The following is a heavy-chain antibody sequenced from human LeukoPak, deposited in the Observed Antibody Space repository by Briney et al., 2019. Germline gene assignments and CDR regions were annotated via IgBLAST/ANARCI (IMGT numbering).Heavy chain of an antibody. CDR3: AKVPGGNGDYFDY. Sequence: PGGSLRLSCAASGFSFSGYSMHWVRQAPGRGLEWVTFIRFDGSNTYYADSVKGRFTISRDNSKNTLYLQMNSLRPEDTAVYYCAKVPGGNGDYFDYWGQGALVTVSS. CDR2: IRFDGSNT. J-gene: IGHJ4*02. CDR1: GFSFSGYS. D-gene: IGHD2-8*01. V-gene: IGHV3-30*02.